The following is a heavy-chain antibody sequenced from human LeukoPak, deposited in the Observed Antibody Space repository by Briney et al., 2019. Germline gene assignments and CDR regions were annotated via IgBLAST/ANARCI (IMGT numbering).Heavy chain of an antibody. CDR1: GYSISSGYY. D-gene: IGHD5-24*01. V-gene: IGHV4-38-2*02. Sequence: SETLSLTCTVSGYSISSGYYWGWIRQPPGKGLEWIGSIYHGGSTYYNPSLKSRVTISVDTSKSQFSLRLSSVTAADTAVYYCARVGVRWLQLPHSYFDYWGQGTLVTVSS. J-gene: IGHJ4*02. CDR3: ARVGVRWLQLPHSYFDY. CDR2: IYHGGST.